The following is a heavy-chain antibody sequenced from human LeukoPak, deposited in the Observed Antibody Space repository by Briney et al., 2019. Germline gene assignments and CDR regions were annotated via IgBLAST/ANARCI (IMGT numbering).Heavy chain of an antibody. CDR2: IYSGGST. Sequence: GGSLRLSCAASGFTVSRNYMTWVRQAPGKGLEWVSVIYSGGSTYYADSVKGRFTISRDNSKNTLYLQMNSLRAEDTAVYYCARGAGELNVWGSYRLGGFDYWGQGTLVTVSS. J-gene: IGHJ4*02. CDR1: GFTVSRNY. V-gene: IGHV3-53*01. D-gene: IGHD3-16*02. CDR3: ARGAGELNVWGSYRLGGFDY.